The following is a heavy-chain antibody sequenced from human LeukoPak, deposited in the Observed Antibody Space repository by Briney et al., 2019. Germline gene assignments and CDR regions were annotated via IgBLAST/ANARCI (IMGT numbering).Heavy chain of an antibody. CDR2: ISGSGGST. V-gene: IGHV3-23*01. J-gene: IGHJ3*02. CDR1: GFTFSSYV. CDR3: SGQWELPKLGAFDI. Sequence: GGSLRLSCAASGFTFSSYVMHWVRQAPGKGLEWVSAISGSGGSTYYADSVKGRFTISRDNSKNTLYLQMNSLRAEDTAVYYCSGQWELPKLGAFDIWGQGTMVTVSS. D-gene: IGHD1-26*01.